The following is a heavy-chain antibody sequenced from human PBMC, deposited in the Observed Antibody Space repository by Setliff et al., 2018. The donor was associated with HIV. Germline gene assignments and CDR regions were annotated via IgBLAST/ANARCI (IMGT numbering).Heavy chain of an antibody. Sequence: SETLSLTCGVSGDSITGSFYWAWIRQPPGKGLEWIANIYPSGSIWPSGTSNYNPSLKGRVNMTVDTTTDTAYMELSGLRPDDTAVYYCATGFGAVTDYAMDVWGQGTTVTVSS. V-gene: IGHV4-38-2*01. CDR1: GDSITGSFY. CDR3: ATGFGAVTDYAMDV. CDR2: IWPSGTS. J-gene: IGHJ6*02. D-gene: IGHD3-10*01.